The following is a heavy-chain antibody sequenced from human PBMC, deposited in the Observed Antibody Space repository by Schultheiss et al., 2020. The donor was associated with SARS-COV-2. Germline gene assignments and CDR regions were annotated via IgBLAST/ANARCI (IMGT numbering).Heavy chain of an antibody. V-gene: IGHV4-34*01. CDR1: GGSISGYY. D-gene: IGHD4-23*01. CDR2: INHSGST. CDR3: ARRGATVVTQAYFDY. Sequence: GSLRLSCTVSGGSISGYYWSWIRQPPGKGLEWIGEINHSGSTNYNPSLKSRVTISVDTSKNQFSLKLSSVTAADTAVYYCARRGATVVTQAYFDYWGQGTLVTVSS. J-gene: IGHJ4*02.